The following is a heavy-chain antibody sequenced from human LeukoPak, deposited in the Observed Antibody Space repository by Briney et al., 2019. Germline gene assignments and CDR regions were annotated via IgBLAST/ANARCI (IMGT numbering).Heavy chain of an antibody. CDR1: GFTFSSYG. CDR3: AREGIGRYSCSSRARDYYYGMDV. D-gene: IGHD6-6*01. CDR2: IWYDGSNK. Sequence: GGSLRLSCAASGFTFSSYGMHWVRQAPGKGLEWVAVIWYDGSNKYYADSVKGRFTISRDNSKNTLYLQMNSLRAEDTAVYYCAREGIGRYSCSSRARDYYYGMDVWGQGTTVTVSS. V-gene: IGHV3-33*01. J-gene: IGHJ6*02.